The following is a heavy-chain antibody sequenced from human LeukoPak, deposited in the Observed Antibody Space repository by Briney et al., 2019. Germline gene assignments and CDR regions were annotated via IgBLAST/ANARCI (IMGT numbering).Heavy chain of an antibody. D-gene: IGHD3-22*01. CDR3: AKPLGSYYDSSGFDY. CDR1: GFTFSSYA. J-gene: IGHJ4*02. V-gene: IGHV3-30*01. Sequence: GGSLRLSCAASGFTFSSYAMHWVRQAPGKGLEWVAVISYDGSNKYYADSVKGRFTISRDNSKNTLYLQMNSLRAEDTAVYYCAKPLGSYYDSSGFDYWGQGTLVTVSS. CDR2: ISYDGSNK.